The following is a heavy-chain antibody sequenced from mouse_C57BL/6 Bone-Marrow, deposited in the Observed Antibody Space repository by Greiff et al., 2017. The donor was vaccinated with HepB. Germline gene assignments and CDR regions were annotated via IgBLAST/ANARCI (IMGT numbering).Heavy chain of an antibody. D-gene: IGHD1-1*01. CDR1: GFTFSDYG. CDR2: ISSGSSTI. CDR3: ARESTTVVADWYFDV. V-gene: IGHV5-17*01. J-gene: IGHJ1*03. Sequence: EVKVEESGGGLVKPGGSLKLSCAASGFTFSDYGMHWVRQAPEKGLEWVAYISSGSSTIYYADTVKGRFTISRDNAKNTLFLQMTSLRSEDTAMYYCARESTTVVADWYFDVWGTGTTVTVSS.